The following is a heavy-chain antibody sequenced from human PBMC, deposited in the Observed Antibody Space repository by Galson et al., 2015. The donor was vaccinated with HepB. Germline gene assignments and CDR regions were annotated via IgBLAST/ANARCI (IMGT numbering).Heavy chain of an antibody. CDR2: ITPSGDNT. D-gene: IGHD6-19*01. Sequence: SLRLSCAASGFTFSYYAMSWVRQAPGKGLEWVSAITPSGDNTFSADSMKGRFTISRDNSRNTLFLHMNSLRADDTAIYFCAKVFPEKTDGWYRQALYYFASWGQGTRVTVSS. CDR1: GFTFSYYA. V-gene: IGHV3-23*01. J-gene: IGHJ4*02. CDR3: AKVFPEKTDGWYRQALYYFAS.